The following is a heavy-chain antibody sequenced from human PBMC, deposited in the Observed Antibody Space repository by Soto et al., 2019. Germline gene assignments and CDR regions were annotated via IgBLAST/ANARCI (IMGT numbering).Heavy chain of an antibody. Sequence: EVQLVESGGGLVQPGRSLRVSCAASGFTFDDYAMHWVRQAPGKGLEWVSGISWNGNSIGYADSVRGRFTISRDNAKNSLYLQMNSLRVEDTALYYCARGPLRIYYYYMDVWGKGTRVTVSS. CDR2: ISWNGNSI. D-gene: IGHD2-15*01. V-gene: IGHV3-9*01. CDR1: GFTFDDYA. J-gene: IGHJ6*03. CDR3: ARGPLRIYYYYMDV.